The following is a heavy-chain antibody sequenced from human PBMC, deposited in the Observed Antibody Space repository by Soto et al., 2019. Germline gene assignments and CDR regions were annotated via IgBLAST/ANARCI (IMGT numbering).Heavy chain of an antibody. Sequence: LETLSLTCGVYGGSFRGYYWSWIRQPPGKGLEWIGETNHSGSNNYNPSLKSRVTISVDTSKNQFSMKLSPVTAADTAVYYCARGRLLWFGVLLSSYSNWFDPWGQGTLVT. J-gene: IGHJ5*02. V-gene: IGHV4-34*01. CDR1: GGSFRGYY. CDR2: TNHSGSN. CDR3: ARGRLLWFGVLLSSYSNWFDP. D-gene: IGHD3-10*01.